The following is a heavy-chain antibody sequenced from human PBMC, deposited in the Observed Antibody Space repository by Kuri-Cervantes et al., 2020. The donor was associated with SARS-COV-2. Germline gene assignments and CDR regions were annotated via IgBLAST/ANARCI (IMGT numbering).Heavy chain of an antibody. CDR2: ISYDGSNK. CDR3: AKSQVTIPGNDY. CDR1: GFTFSSYA. Sequence: GGSLRLSCAASGFTFSSYAMHWVRQAPGKGLEWVAVISYDGSNKYYEDSVKGRVTISRDNSKNTLYLQMNSLRAEDTAVYYCAKSQVTIPGNDYWGQGTLVTVSS. V-gene: IGHV3-30-3*02. J-gene: IGHJ4*02. D-gene: IGHD4-17*01.